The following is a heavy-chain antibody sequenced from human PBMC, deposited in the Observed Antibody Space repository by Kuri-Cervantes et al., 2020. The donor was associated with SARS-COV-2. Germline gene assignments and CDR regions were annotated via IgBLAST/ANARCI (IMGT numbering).Heavy chain of an antibody. J-gene: IGHJ6*03. V-gene: IGHV1-69*13. CDR2: IIPIFGTA. Sequence: SVKISSKASGGTFSSYAISWVRQAPGQGLEWMGGIIPIFGTANYAQKFQGRVTITADESTSTAYMELSSLSSEDTAVYYCARGGWGRPYSDTIFGVVQRQRYYYYYMDVWGKGTTVTVSS. D-gene: IGHD3-3*01. CDR1: GGTFSSYA. CDR3: ARGGWGRPYSDTIFGVVQRQRYYYYYMDV.